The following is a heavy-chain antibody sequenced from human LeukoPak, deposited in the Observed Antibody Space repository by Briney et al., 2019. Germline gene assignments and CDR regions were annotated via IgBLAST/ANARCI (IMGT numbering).Heavy chain of an antibody. J-gene: IGHJ4*02. CDR3: ARGRLVSSQPFDY. CDR2: IYSTGST. D-gene: IGHD6-6*01. V-gene: IGHV4-4*07. Sequence: PETLSLTCTVSGGSISSYYWSWIRQPAGEGLEWIGHIYSTGSTNYNPSLKSRVTLSVDRSKNQFSLKLSSVTAADTAVYYCARGRLVSSQPFDYWGQGTLVTVSS. CDR1: GGSISSYY.